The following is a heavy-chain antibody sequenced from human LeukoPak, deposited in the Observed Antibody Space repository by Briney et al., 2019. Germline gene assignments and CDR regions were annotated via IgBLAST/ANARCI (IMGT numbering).Heavy chain of an antibody. CDR2: ISSSSSYI. CDR3: ARDKGYCSGGSCEGWFDP. CDR1: GFTFSSYA. J-gene: IGHJ5*02. D-gene: IGHD2-15*01. Sequence: GGSLRLSCAASGFTFSSYAMNWVRQAPGKALEWVSSISSSSSYIYYADSVKGRFTISRDNAKNSLYLQMNSLRAEDTAVYYCARDKGYCSGGSCEGWFDPWGQGTLVTVSS. V-gene: IGHV3-21*01.